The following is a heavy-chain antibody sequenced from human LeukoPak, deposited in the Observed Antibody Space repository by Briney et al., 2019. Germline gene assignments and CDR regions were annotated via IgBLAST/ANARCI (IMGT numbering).Heavy chain of an antibody. D-gene: IGHD3-10*01. CDR3: ARILYGSGTQGDWFDP. J-gene: IGHJ5*02. V-gene: IGHV4-34*01. CDR1: GGSFSGYY. CDR2: INHSGNT. Sequence: PSETLSLTCGVYGGSFSGYYWSWIRQPPGKGLEWIGEINHSGNTNYNPSLKNRVTISVDTSRGPFSLKLSSVTAADTAVYYCARILYGSGTQGDWFDPWGQGTLVTVSS.